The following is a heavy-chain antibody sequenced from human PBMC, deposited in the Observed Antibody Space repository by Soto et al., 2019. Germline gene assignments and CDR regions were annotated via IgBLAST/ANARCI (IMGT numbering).Heavy chain of an antibody. CDR1: EFTFSDYA. CDR3: ARAHYHDSSGPNGHAFDI. CDR2: ISDDGDKV. V-gene: IGHV3-30-3*01. J-gene: IGHJ3*02. D-gene: IGHD3-22*01. Sequence: QVQSVESGGGVVQPGRSLRLSCAASEFTFSDYAMHWVRQAPGKGLEWVAVISDDGDKVFYADSMKDRLTISRDNSKSTLFLQLTSLGPEDTALYYCARAHYHDSSGPNGHAFDIWGQGTLVTVSS.